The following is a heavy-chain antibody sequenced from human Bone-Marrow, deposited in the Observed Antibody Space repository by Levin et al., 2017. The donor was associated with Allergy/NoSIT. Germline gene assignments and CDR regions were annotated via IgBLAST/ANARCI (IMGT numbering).Heavy chain of an antibody. V-gene: IGHV1-2*06. Sequence: AGESLKISCKASGYTFTGYYMHWVRQAPGQGLEWMGRINPNSGGTNYAQKFQGRVTMTRDTSISTAYMELSRLRSDDTAVYYCARGATTMIVAINWFDPWGQGTLVTVSS. D-gene: IGHD3-22*01. CDR2: INPNSGGT. J-gene: IGHJ5*02. CDR1: GYTFTGYY. CDR3: ARGATTMIVAINWFDP.